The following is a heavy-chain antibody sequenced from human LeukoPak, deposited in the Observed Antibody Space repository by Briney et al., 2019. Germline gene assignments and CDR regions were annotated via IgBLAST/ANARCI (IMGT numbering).Heavy chain of an antibody. CDR1: GFIFTTYS. J-gene: IGHJ4*02. Sequence: GGSLRLSCAASGFIFTTYSVNWVRQAPGKGLEWVSSISSSSTYISYADSVEGRFTISRDNAKNTLYLQMNSLRAEDTAVYYCARDSPWHDYWGQGTLVTVSS. V-gene: IGHV3-21*01. CDR3: ARDSPWHDY. CDR2: ISSSSTYI. D-gene: IGHD3-10*01.